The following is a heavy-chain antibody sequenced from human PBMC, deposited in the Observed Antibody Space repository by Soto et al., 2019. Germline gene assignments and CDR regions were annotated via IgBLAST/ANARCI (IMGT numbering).Heavy chain of an antibody. CDR1: GYTFTSYA. CDR3: ARDWYAAAAYYYYYGMDV. Sequence: ASVKVSCKASGYTFTSYAMHWVRQAPGQRLEWMGWINAGNGNTKYSQKFQGRVTITRDTSASTAYMELSSLRSEDTAVYYCARDWYAAAAYYYYYGMDVWGQGTTVTVS. CDR2: INAGNGNT. V-gene: IGHV1-3*01. D-gene: IGHD6-13*01. J-gene: IGHJ6*02.